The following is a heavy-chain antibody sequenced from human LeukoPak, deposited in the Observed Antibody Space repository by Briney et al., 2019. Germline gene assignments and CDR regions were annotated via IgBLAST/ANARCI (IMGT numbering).Heavy chain of an antibody. CDR2: VYYSGST. J-gene: IGHJ4*02. CDR1: GGSISSFY. Sequence: SETLSLTCTGSGGSISSFYWNWIRQPPGKGLEWIGYVYYSGSTNYNPSLKSRVTISVDTSKNQFPLKLSSVTAADTAVYYCARAPRTSNPFDYWGQGTLVTVSS. V-gene: IGHV4-59*01. D-gene: IGHD1-14*01. CDR3: ARAPRTSNPFDY.